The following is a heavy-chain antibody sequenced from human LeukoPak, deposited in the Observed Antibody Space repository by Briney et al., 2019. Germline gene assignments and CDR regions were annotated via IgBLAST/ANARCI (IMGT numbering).Heavy chain of an antibody. Sequence: ASVKVSCKASGYTFISYGISWVRQAPGQGLEWMGWISAYNGNTNYAQKFQGRVTMTTDTSTSTAYIELRSLRSDDTAVYYCASGTWGRTETFDPWGQGTLVTVSS. CDR1: GYTFISYG. D-gene: IGHD3-16*01. V-gene: IGHV1-18*01. CDR2: ISAYNGNT. CDR3: ASGTWGRTETFDP. J-gene: IGHJ5*02.